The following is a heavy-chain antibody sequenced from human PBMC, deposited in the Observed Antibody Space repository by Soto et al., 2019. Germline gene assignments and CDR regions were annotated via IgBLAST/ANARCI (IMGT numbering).Heavy chain of an antibody. Sequence: ASVKVSCKASGYTFTGYYMHWVRQAPGQGLEWMGGINPNIGGANYAQKFQGRVTMTTDESTSTAYMELSSLRSEDTAVYYCARDPDYGDPLDYWGQGTLVTVSS. CDR2: INPNIGGA. J-gene: IGHJ4*02. CDR3: ARDPDYGDPLDY. D-gene: IGHD4-17*01. V-gene: IGHV1-2*02. CDR1: GYTFTGYY.